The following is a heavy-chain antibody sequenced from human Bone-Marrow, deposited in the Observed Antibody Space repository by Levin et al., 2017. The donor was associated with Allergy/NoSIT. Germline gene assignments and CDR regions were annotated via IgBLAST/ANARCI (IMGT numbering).Heavy chain of an antibody. CDR3: AKHGGVPTFGGIIRFFDA. V-gene: IGHV3-23*01. CDR2: IGGAGGTA. Sequence: PGGSLRLSCAASGFTFSSYGMSWVRQGPGKGLQWVSTIGGAGGTAYYADSVKGRFTISRDDSKDTLFLQMNSLRAEDTAVYYCAKHGGVPTFGGIIRFFDAWGQGTLVTVSS. D-gene: IGHD3-3*01. J-gene: IGHJ4*03. CDR1: GFTFSSYG.